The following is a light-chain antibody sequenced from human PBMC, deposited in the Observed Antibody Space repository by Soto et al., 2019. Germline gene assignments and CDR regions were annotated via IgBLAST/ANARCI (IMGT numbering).Light chain of an antibody. Sequence: DIQMTQSPSSLSASVGDRVTITCRASQGIGSALGWYQQKPRKAPKLLIYAASSLQSGVPSRFSGSGSGTEFTLTISSLQPEDFATYYCLQHNSYPPTFGGGTKVEIK. CDR3: LQHNSYPPT. CDR1: QGIGSA. V-gene: IGKV1-17*01. CDR2: AAS. J-gene: IGKJ4*02.